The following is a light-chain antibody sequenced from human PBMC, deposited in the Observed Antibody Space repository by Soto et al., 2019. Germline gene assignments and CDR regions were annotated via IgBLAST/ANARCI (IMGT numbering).Light chain of an antibody. CDR1: SSDIGAYDY. CDR3: GSYASATLI. CDR2: EVR. Sequence: QSALTQPASVSGSPGQSITISCTGTSSDIGAYDYVSWFQQYSGKAPTLIIYEVRFRPSGVSSRLSGSKSGNTASLTISGLQTEDEADYYCGSYASATLIFGGGTKLTVL. V-gene: IGLV2-14*03. J-gene: IGLJ2*01.